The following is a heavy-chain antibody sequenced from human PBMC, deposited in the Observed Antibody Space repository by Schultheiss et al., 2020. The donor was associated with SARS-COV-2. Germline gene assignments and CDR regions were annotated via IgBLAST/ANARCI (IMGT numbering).Heavy chain of an antibody. Sequence: GGSLRLSCAASGFTFSSYSMNWVRQAPGKGLEWVSYISSSGSTIYYADSVKGRFTISRDNAKNSLYLQMNSLRAEDTAVYYCARNYDSSGYVSWFGLQHWGQGTLVTVSS. CDR3: ARNYDSSGYVSWFGLQH. CDR1: GFTFSSYS. V-gene: IGHV3-48*01. D-gene: IGHD3-22*01. CDR2: ISSSGSTI. J-gene: IGHJ1*01.